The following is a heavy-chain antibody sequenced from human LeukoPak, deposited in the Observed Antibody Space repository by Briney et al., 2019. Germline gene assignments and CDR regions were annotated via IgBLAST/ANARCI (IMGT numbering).Heavy chain of an antibody. D-gene: IGHD3-22*01. Sequence: ASVTVSCKPSGYTFIDHYLHWVRQAPGQALESLGWIDPDTGDTNYPQKFQGRVTMSRDTSISTAYMELNRLRSDDTAVYYCARAGQNSNSGGYDFWGLGTLVTVSS. CDR2: IDPDTGDT. V-gene: IGHV1-2*02. J-gene: IGHJ4*02. CDR1: GYTFIDHY. CDR3: ARAGQNSNSGGYDF.